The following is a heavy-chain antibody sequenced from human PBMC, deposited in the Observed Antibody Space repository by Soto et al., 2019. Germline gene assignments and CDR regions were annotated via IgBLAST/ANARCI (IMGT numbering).Heavy chain of an antibody. J-gene: IGHJ4*02. Sequence: EVQLVESGGGLVQPGGSLRLSCAASDFVFSNYEMSWVRQAPGKGLESIAYISGSGGIKYYADSVKGRFTILRDNSTNSLYLQMISLKAEDTALYFCARGHYRSGWFDCWGQGTLVTVSS. V-gene: IGHV3-48*03. CDR2: ISGSGGIK. D-gene: IGHD6-19*01. CDR3: ARGHYRSGWFDC. CDR1: DFVFSNYE.